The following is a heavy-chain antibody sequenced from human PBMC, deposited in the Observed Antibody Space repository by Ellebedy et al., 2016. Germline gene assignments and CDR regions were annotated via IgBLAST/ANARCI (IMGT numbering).Heavy chain of an antibody. CDR1: GFTFSSYA. D-gene: IGHD3-22*01. CDR2: ISGSGGST. CDR3: AKDPPLATMIVVHTHLDAFDI. V-gene: IGHV3-23*01. Sequence: GGSLRLXCAASGFTFSSYAMSWVRQAPGKGLEWVSAISGSGGSTYYADSVKGRFTISRDNSKNTLYLQMNSLRAEDTAVYYCAKDPPLATMIVVHTHLDAFDIWGQGTMVTVSS. J-gene: IGHJ3*02.